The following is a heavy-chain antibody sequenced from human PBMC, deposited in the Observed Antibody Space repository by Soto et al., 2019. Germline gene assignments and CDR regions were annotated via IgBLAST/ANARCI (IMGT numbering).Heavy chain of an antibody. Sequence: RRLSCAVYGFTFSNYGMHWVRQAPGKGLEWVALISDDGTNKYFVDSVKGRFTISRDTSKNMLYLQMNRLRAEDTAVYYCAKDYLGSSKAFDIWGRGTVVTVSS. CDR1: GFTFSNYG. CDR2: ISDDGTNK. D-gene: IGHD2-2*01. J-gene: IGHJ3*02. CDR3: AKDYLGSSKAFDI. V-gene: IGHV3-30*18.